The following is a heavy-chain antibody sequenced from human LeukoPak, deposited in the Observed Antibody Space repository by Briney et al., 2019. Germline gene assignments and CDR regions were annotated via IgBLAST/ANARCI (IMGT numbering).Heavy chain of an antibody. J-gene: IGHJ6*02. Sequence: GGSLRLSCAASGFMFSSYWMTWVRQAPGKGLEWVANIRQDGGEGYYVDSVKGRFTVSRDNAKNFLYLQMNSLRAEDTAVYYCARDSQLRSYGMDVWGQGTTVTVSS. D-gene: IGHD2/OR15-2a*01. CDR3: ARDSQLRSYGMDV. V-gene: IGHV3-7*01. CDR2: IRQDGGEG. CDR1: GFMFSSYW.